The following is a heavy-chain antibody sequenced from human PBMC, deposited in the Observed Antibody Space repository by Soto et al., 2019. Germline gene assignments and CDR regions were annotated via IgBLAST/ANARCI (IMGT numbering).Heavy chain of an antibody. CDR2: ISSSNRTI. V-gene: IGHV3-48*02. CDR3: AREGSTLLQPGMDV. J-gene: IGHJ6*04. Sequence: PGWSLRLSCAASGFTFRSYSMNWVRHAPGKGLEWVSYISSSNRTINYADSVKGRFIISRDNAKNSLYLQMHSLRDEDTAVYYCAREGSTLLQPGMDVWGKGTTLSV. CDR1: GFTFRSYS.